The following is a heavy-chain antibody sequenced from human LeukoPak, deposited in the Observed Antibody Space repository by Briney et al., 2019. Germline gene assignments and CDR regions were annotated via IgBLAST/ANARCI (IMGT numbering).Heavy chain of an antibody. J-gene: IGHJ4*02. D-gene: IGHD3-10*01. CDR2: IKQDGSEK. V-gene: IGHV3-7*01. CDR3: ARVTVVWFGELPYYFDY. CDR1: GFTFSSYW. Sequence: AGGSLRLSCAAPGFTFSSYWMSWVRQAPGKGLEWVANIKQDGSEKYYVDSVKGRFTISRDNAKNSLYLQMNSLRAEDTAMYYCARVTVVWFGELPYYFDYWGQGTLVTVSS.